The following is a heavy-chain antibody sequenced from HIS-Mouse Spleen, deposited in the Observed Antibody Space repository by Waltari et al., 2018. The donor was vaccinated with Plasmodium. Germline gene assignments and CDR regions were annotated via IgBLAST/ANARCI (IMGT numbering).Heavy chain of an antibody. J-gene: IGHJ4*02. CDR2: ISYDGSKK. CDR3: AKAQGVINFDY. V-gene: IGHV3-30*18. CDR1: GFPFSSYG. Sequence: QVQLVESGGGVVQPGRSLRLSCAASGFPFSSYGMHWVRQAPGKGLEWVAVISYDGSKKYYADSVKGRFTISRDNSKNTLYLQMNSLRAEDTAVYYCAKAQGVINFDYWGQGTLVTVSS. D-gene: IGHD3-16*01.